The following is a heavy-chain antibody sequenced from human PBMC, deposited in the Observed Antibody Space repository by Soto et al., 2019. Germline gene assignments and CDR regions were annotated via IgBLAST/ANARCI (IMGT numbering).Heavy chain of an antibody. D-gene: IGHD6-6*01. Sequence: PSETLSLTCAVYGGSFSGYYWSWIRQPPGKGLEWIGEINHSGSTNYNPSLKSRVTISVDTSKIQFYMKMSSVTAADTAVYYCARAAIAARWGDYWGQGTLVTVPS. CDR2: INHSGST. CDR3: ARAAIAARWGDY. J-gene: IGHJ4*02. CDR1: GGSFSGYY. V-gene: IGHV4-34*01.